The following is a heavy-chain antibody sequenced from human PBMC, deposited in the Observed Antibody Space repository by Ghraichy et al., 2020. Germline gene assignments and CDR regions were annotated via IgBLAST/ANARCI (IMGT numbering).Heavy chain of an antibody. CDR2: IYDSGST. Sequence: SETLSLTCSVSGGPGGSVHTGSYYWSWIRQAPGKGLDCIGKIYDSGSTKYHPSLKSPVTITVHTTKNELSLTLTSVTAADSAVYYCARDYGGDEGEFFDYCGQGLVMSVSS. V-gene: IGHV4-61*01. CDR1: GGPGGSVHTGSYY. J-gene: IGHJ4*02. D-gene: IGHD4-23*01. CDR3: ARDYGGDEGEFFDY.